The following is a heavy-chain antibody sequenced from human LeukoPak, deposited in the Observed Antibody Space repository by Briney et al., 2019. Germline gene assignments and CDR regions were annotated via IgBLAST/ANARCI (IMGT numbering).Heavy chain of an antibody. CDR1: GFTFSSYS. Sequence: GGSLRLSCAASGFTFSSYSMNWVRQAPGEGPEWISYIRSSGTKTYYADSVKGRFTISRDNAKNSLYLQMNSLRAEDTAVYYCARVNYVSSGWGAPFDNWGQGTLVTVSS. CDR3: ARVNYVSSGWGAPFDN. D-gene: IGHD3-16*01. CDR2: IRSSGTKT. V-gene: IGHV3-48*04. J-gene: IGHJ4*02.